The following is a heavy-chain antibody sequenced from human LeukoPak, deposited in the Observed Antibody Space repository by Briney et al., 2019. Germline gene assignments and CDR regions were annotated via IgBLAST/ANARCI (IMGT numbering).Heavy chain of an antibody. CDR3: AKYSSGWYWDYFDY. Sequence: PGGSLRLSCAASGFTFSSYAMSWVRQAPGKGPEWVSVISGSGGSTYYADSVKGRFTISRDNSKNTLYLQMNSLRAEDTAVYYCAKYSSGWYWDYFDYWGQGTLVTVSS. CDR2: ISGSGGST. J-gene: IGHJ4*02. V-gene: IGHV3-23*01. D-gene: IGHD6-19*01. CDR1: GFTFSSYA.